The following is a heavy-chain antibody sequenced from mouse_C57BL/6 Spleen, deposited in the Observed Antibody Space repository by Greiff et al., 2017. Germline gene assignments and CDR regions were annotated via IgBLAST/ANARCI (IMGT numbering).Heavy chain of an antibody. CDR2: ISDGGSYT. CDR1: GFTFSSYA. V-gene: IGHV5-4*01. D-gene: IGHD1-1*01. CDR3: ARDPGYYGSSSGYFDV. Sequence: EVKLVESGGGLVKPGGSLKLSCAASGFTFSSYAMSWVRQTPEKRLEWVATISDGGSYTYYPDNVKGRFTISRDNAKNNLYLQMGHLKSEDTAMYYCARDPGYYGSSSGYFDVWGTGTTVTVSS. J-gene: IGHJ1*03.